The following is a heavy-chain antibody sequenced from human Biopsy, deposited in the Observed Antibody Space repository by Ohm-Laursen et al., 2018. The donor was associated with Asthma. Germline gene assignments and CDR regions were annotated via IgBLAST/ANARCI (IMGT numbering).Heavy chain of an antibody. Sequence: GASEKVSCNTSGYTFNSAGITWVRQAPGQGLEWMGWISVYNGNTKVAQKLQDRVTMITDTSTSTAYMELRSLRSDDTAVYFCARAVDYSHYYGIDVWGQGTTVTVS. CDR2: ISVYNGNT. J-gene: IGHJ6*02. V-gene: IGHV1-18*01. D-gene: IGHD3-10*01. CDR1: GYTFNSAG. CDR3: ARAVDYSHYYGIDV.